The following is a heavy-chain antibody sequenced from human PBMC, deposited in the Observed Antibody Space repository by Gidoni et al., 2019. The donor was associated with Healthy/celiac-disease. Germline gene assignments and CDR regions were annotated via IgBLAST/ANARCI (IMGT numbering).Heavy chain of an antibody. Sequence: QVQLVESGGGLVKPGGSLRLSWAASGVTCSDDDRSGIRKAPGKGLGCVSYISISISSPNSADSVKGRFTISRANATNSLYLQMNSLRAEDTAVYYCARERAPIYDILTGYPTAGYYFDYWGQGTLVTVSS. V-gene: IGHV3-11*06. CDR3: ARERAPIYDILTGYPTAGYYFDY. CDR2: ISISISSP. J-gene: IGHJ4*02. CDR1: GVTCSDDD. D-gene: IGHD3-9*01.